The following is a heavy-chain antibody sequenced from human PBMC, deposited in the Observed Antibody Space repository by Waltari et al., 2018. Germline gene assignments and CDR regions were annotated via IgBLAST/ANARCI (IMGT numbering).Heavy chain of an antibody. CDR1: GFTFSSYW. D-gene: IGHD3-9*01. CDR3: ARAHLSFDYWGQGTLGY. Sequence: EVQLVESGGGLVQPGGSLSLSCAASGFTFSSYWMSWVRQAPGKGLEWVANIKQDGSEKYYVDSVKGRFTISRDNAKNSLYLQMNSLRAEDTAVYYCARAHLSFDYWGQGTLGYWGQGTLVTVSS. V-gene: IGHV3-7*01. CDR2: IKQDGSEK. J-gene: IGHJ4*02.